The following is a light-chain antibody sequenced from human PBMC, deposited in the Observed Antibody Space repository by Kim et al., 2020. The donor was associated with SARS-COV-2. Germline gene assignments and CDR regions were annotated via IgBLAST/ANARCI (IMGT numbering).Light chain of an antibody. CDR3: QQFNTYPIA. CDR1: QGISSA. CDR2: DAS. V-gene: IGKV1-13*02. Sequence: ASVGGRVTITCRARQGISSALAWYQQKPGKAPKLLIYDASSLESGVPSRFSGSGSGTDFTLTISSLQPEDFATYYCQQFNTYPIACGQGTRLEI. J-gene: IGKJ5*01.